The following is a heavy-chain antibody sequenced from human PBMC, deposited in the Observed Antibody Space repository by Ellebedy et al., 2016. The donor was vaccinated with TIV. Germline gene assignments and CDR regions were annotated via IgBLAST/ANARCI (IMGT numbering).Heavy chain of an antibody. Sequence: AASVKVSCKASVCTXXXYAIIXLRPXXGQGLVWMGRIIPILGIANYAQKFQGRVTITADKSTSTAYMELSSLRSEDTAVYYCARCISVLTEXEDYNTFDPWGQGTLVTVSS. D-gene: IGHD3-10*01. CDR3: ARCISVLTEXEDYNTFDP. J-gene: IGHJ5*02. V-gene: IGHV1-69*04. CDR2: IIPILGIA. CDR1: VCTXXXYA.